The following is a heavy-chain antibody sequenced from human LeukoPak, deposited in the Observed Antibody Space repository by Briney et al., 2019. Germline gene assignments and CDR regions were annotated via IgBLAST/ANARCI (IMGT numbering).Heavy chain of an antibody. CDR1: GGSISSYY. V-gene: IGHV4-59*01. CDR2: IYYSGST. CDR3: ARVGSGSFDY. Sequence: PSETLSLTCTVSGGSISSYYWSWIRQPPGKGLEWIGYIYYSGSTNCNPSLKSRVSISIDTSKNQFSLKLSSVTAADTAVYYCARVGSGSFDYWGQGTLVTVSA. J-gene: IGHJ4*02. D-gene: IGHD1-26*01.